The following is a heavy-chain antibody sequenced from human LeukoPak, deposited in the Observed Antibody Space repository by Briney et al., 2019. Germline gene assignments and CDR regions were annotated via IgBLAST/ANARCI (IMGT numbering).Heavy chain of an antibody. CDR1: GGSISSYY. V-gene: IGHV4-59*08. CDR2: IYYSGST. J-gene: IGHJ4*02. CDR3: ARQGSYTIPY. D-gene: IGHD2-21*01. Sequence: SETLSLTCTVSGGSISSYYWSWIRQTPGKGLEWIGYIYYSGSTNYNPSLKSRVNISVGTSMNQFSLKLSSMAAADTAVYYCARQGSYTIPYWGQGTLVTVSS.